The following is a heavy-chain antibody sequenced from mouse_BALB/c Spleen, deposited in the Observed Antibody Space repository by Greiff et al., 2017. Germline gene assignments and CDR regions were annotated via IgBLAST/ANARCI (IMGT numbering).Heavy chain of an antibody. D-gene: IGHD1-1*01. Sequence: DVMLVESGGDLVKPGGSLKLSCAASGFTFSSYGMSWVRQTPDKRLEWVATISSGGSYTYYPDSVKGRFTISRDNAKNTLYLQMSSLKSEDTAMYYCARDYYGSNIYYAMDDWGQGTSVTVSS. J-gene: IGHJ4*01. V-gene: IGHV5-6*02. CDR1: GFTFSSYG. CDR3: ARDYYGSNIYYAMDD. CDR2: ISSGGSYT.